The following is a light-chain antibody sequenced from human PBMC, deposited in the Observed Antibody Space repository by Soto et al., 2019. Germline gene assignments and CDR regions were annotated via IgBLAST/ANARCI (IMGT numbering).Light chain of an antibody. J-gene: IGKJ1*01. Sequence: DIQMTQSPSSLSASVGDRVTITCRASQNIDISLAWYQQRPGKAPKLLIYGASTLQTGVPSRFSGSESGTEFTLTISSLQPDDSATYFCQQYNSYPFTFGQGTKVEIK. CDR1: QNIDIS. CDR2: GAS. V-gene: IGKV1-5*01. CDR3: QQYNSYPFT.